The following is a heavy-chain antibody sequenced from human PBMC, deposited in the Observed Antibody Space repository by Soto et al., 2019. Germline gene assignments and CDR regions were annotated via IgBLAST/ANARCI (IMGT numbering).Heavy chain of an antibody. V-gene: IGHV3-23*01. CDR1: GFTFSSYA. Sequence: GESLKISCAASGFTFSSYAMSWVRQAPGKGLEWVSAISGSGGSTYYADSVKGRFTISRDNSKNTLYLQMNSLRAEDTAVYYCAKDQEPIVVVPAASVAATQSAFDYWGQGTLVTVSS. CDR2: ISGSGGST. D-gene: IGHD2-2*01. CDR3: AKDQEPIVVVPAASVAATQSAFDY. J-gene: IGHJ4*02.